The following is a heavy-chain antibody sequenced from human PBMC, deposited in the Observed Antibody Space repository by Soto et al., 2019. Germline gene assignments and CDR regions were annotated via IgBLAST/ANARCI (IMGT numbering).Heavy chain of an antibody. CDR3: ARDPTYYYDRGAFDI. J-gene: IGHJ3*02. CDR2: IIPTFGTA. CDR1: GGTFSSYA. Sequence: GASVKVSCKASGGTFSSYAISWVRQAPGQGLEWMGGIIPTFGTANYAQKFQGRVTITADESTSTAYMELSSLRSEDTAVYYCARDPTYYYDRGAFDIWGQGTMVTVSS. D-gene: IGHD3-22*01. V-gene: IGHV1-69*13.